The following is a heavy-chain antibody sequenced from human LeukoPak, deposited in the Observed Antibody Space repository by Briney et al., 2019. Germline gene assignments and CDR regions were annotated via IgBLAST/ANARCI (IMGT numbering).Heavy chain of an antibody. D-gene: IGHD3-22*01. CDR2: ISSNGGTT. CDR3: ATLPYYYDSSGSYYFDY. Sequence: GGSLRLSCAAFGFTFSNYAMHWVRQAPGKGLEYVSAISSNGGTTYYANSVRGRFTISRDNSKNTLYLQMNSLRVEDTAVYYCATLPYYYDSSGSYYFDYWGQGTLVTVSS. J-gene: IGHJ4*02. CDR1: GFTFSNYA. V-gene: IGHV3-64*01.